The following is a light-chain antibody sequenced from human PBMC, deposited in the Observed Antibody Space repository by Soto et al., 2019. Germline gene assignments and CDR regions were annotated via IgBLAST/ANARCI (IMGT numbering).Light chain of an antibody. CDR1: QGIRND. CDR3: LQDYDYPWT. CDR2: AAS. Sequence: AIQMTQSPSSLSASVGDRVTITCRASQGIRNDLDWYQQKPGKAPKLIIYAASSLQSGVPSRFSGSGSGTDFTLTISSLQPEDFATYFCLQDYDYPWTFGQGTKVEVK. J-gene: IGKJ1*01. V-gene: IGKV1-6*01.